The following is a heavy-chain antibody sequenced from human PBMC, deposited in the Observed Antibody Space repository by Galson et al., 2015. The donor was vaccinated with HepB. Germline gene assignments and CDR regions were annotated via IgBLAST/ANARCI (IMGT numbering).Heavy chain of an antibody. Sequence: SVKVSCKASGGTFSSYAISWVRQAPGQGLEWMGRIIPILGIANYAQKFQGRVTITADKSTSTAYMELSSLRSEDTAVYYCARDSNSLLWFGEGHFDYWGQGTLVTISS. CDR3: ARDSNSLLWFGEGHFDY. J-gene: IGHJ4*02. CDR1: GGTFSSYA. D-gene: IGHD3-10*01. CDR2: IIPILGIA. V-gene: IGHV1-69*04.